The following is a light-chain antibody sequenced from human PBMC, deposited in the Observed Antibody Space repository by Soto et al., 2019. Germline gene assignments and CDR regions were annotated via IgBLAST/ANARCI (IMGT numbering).Light chain of an antibody. CDR3: LQDYNYPLT. J-gene: IGKJ4*01. CDR1: QGIRND. Sequence: AIQITQSPSSLSSSVLERFTITCRASQGIRNDLGWYQQKPGKAPKLLIYAASSLQSGVPSRFSGSGSGTDFTLTISSLQPEDFATYYCLQDYNYPLTFGGGTKVDI. V-gene: IGKV1-6*01. CDR2: AAS.